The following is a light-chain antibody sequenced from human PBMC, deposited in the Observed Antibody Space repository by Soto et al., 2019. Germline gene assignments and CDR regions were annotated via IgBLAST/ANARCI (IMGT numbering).Light chain of an antibody. CDR1: QGISSY. CDR2: AAS. J-gene: IGKJ4*01. V-gene: IGKV1-8*01. Sequence: AIRMTQSPSSFSASTGDRVTITCRASQGISSYLAWYQQKPGKAPKLLIYAASTLQSGVPSRFRGSGSGTAFTLTFSCLQSEDFATYYCQQYYSYPRTFGGGTKVEIK. CDR3: QQYYSYPRT.